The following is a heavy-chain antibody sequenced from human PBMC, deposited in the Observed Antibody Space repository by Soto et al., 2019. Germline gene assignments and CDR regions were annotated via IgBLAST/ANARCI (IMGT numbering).Heavy chain of an antibody. J-gene: IGHJ6*02. Sequence: QVQLVESGGGVVQPGRSLRLSCAASGFTFSSYGMHWVRQAPGKGLEWVAVISYDGSNKYYADSVKGRFTISRDNSKNTLYLQMNSLRAEDTAVYYCAKDMRLVLYGMDVWGQGTTVTVSS. CDR3: AKDMRLVLYGMDV. CDR2: ISYDGSNK. D-gene: IGHD6-19*01. V-gene: IGHV3-30*18. CDR1: GFTFSSYG.